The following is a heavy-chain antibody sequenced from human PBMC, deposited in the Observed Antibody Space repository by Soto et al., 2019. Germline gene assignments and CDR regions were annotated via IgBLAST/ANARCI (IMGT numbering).Heavy chain of an antibody. Sequence: GGYVILSLAVSVVTFSINAMLYVRQAPGKGLEWVSTSSGSGDTTYYADSVRGRFTISRDNFKNTLSLQMSSLRADDTAVYHFAGIHLWPYFDYWGQRILVSV. V-gene: IGHV3-23*01. CDR1: VVTFSINA. J-gene: IGHJ4*02. CDR3: AGIHLWPYFDY. CDR2: SSGSGDTT. D-gene: IGHD5-18*01.